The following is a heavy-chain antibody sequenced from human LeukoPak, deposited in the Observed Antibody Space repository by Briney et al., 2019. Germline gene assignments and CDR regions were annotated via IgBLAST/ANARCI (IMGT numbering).Heavy chain of an antibody. CDR3: AKAISVGATTDAAD. CDR2: ISGSGGST. J-gene: IGHJ4*02. Sequence: PGGSLRLSCAASGFTFSSYAMSWVRQAPGKGLEWVSAISGSGGSTYYADSVKGRSTISRDNSKNTLYLQMNSLRAEDTAVYYCAKAISVGATTDAADWGQGTLVTVSS. V-gene: IGHV3-23*01. D-gene: IGHD1-26*01. CDR1: GFTFSSYA.